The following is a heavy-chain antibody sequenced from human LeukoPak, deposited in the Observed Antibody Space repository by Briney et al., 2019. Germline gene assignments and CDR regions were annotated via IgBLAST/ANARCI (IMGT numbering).Heavy chain of an antibody. CDR3: AKAKTMTHDAFDI. V-gene: IGHV3-23*01. CDR1: GFTFSSYA. J-gene: IGHJ3*02. CDR2: ISGSGGNT. D-gene: IGHD3-22*01. Sequence: GGSLRLSCAASGFTFSSYAMSCVRQAPGKGLEWVSAISGSGGNTYYADSVKGRFTISRDNSKNTLCLQMNSLRAEDTAVYYCAKAKTMTHDAFDIWGQGTMVTVSS.